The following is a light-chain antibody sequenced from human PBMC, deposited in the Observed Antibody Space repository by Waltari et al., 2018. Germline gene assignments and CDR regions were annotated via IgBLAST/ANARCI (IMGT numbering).Light chain of an antibody. CDR1: SSDVGLYTL. V-gene: IGLV2-23*02. CDR3: CSYVGRNIWV. Sequence: QSALTQPASVSGSPGQSITISCTGTSSDVGLYTLVSWYQQHPDKAPKLLVYEVIERPSGVSNRCSGSKSGNTASLTISGLQAEDEADYYCCSYVGRNIWVFGGGTKVTVL. CDR2: EVI. J-gene: IGLJ3*02.